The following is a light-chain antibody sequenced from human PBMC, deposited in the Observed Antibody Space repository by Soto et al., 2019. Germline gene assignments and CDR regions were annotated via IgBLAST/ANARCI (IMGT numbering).Light chain of an antibody. CDR2: EVT. CDR1: SSDVGGYKY. CDR3: SSYTSSNTLV. Sequence: QSALTQPASVSGSPGQSITISCTGTSSDVGGYKYVSWFQQHPGKAPKLMIYEVTNRPSGGSNRFSGSKSGNTASLTISGLQAEDEADYYCSSYTSSNTLVFGGGTKLTVL. V-gene: IGLV2-14*01. J-gene: IGLJ2*01.